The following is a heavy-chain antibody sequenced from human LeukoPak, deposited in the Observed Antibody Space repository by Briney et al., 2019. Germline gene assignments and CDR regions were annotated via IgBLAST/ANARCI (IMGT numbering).Heavy chain of an antibody. V-gene: IGHV3-66*01. CDR3: ARDLYDILTGYLDV. Sequence: GGSLRLSCAASGFTVSSNYMSWVRQAPGKGLEWVSVIYSGGSTYYADSVKGRFTISRDNSKNTLYLQMNSLRAEDTAVYYCARDLYDILTGYLDVWGQGTTVTVSS. CDR2: IYSGGST. D-gene: IGHD3-9*01. CDR1: GFTVSSNY. J-gene: IGHJ6*02.